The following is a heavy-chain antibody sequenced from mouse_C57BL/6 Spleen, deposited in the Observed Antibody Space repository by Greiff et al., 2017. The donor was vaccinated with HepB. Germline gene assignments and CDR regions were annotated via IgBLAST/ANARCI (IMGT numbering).Heavy chain of an antibody. CDR3: ARGLTGPYAMDY. J-gene: IGHJ4*01. V-gene: IGHV3-6*01. Sequence: EVKLQESGPGLVKPSQSLSLTCSVTGYSITSGYYWNWIRQFPGNKLEWMGYISYDGSNNYNPSLKNRISITRDTSKNQFFLKLNSVTTEDTATYYCARGLTGPYAMDYWGQGTSVTVSS. D-gene: IGHD4-1*01. CDR2: ISYDGSN. CDR1: GYSITSGYY.